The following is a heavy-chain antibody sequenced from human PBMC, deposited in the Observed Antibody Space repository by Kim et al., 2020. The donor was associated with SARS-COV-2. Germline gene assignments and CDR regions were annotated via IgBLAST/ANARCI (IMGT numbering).Heavy chain of an antibody. D-gene: IGHD5-12*01. J-gene: IGHJ4*02. V-gene: IGHV4-34*01. CDR1: GGSFSGYY. CDR2: INHSGST. Sequence: SETLSLTCAVYGGSFSGYYWSWIHQPPGKGLEWIGEINHSGSTNYNPSLKSRVTISVDTSKNQFSLKLSSVTAADTAVYYCARDRDGYNFYYYWGQGTLVTVSS. CDR3: ARDRDGYNFYYY.